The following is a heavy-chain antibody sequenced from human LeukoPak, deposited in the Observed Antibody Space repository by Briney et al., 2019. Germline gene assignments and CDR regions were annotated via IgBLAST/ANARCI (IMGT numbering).Heavy chain of an antibody. Sequence: SQTLSLTCAVSGGSISSGGYSWSRIRQPPGKGLEWIGYIYHSGSTYYNPSLKSRVTISVDRSKNQFSLKLSSVTAADTAVYYCATLVVVSATDIWGQGTMVTVSS. CDR1: GGSISSGGYS. CDR3: ATLVVVSATDI. CDR2: IYHSGST. D-gene: IGHD3-22*01. J-gene: IGHJ3*02. V-gene: IGHV4-30-2*01.